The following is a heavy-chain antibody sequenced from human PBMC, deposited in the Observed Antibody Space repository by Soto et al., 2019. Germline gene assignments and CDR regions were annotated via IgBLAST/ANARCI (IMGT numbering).Heavy chain of an antibody. Sequence: PSETLSLTCAVSGGSISSGGYSWSWIRQPPGKGLEWIGYIYHSGSTYYNPSLKSRVTISVDRSTSTAYMELSSLRSEDTAVYYCARGHDYGSGSYVYGMDVWGQGTTVTVSS. D-gene: IGHD3-10*01. CDR3: ARGHDYGSGSYVYGMDV. V-gene: IGHV4-30-2*01. J-gene: IGHJ6*02. CDR2: IYHSGST. CDR1: GGSISSGGYS.